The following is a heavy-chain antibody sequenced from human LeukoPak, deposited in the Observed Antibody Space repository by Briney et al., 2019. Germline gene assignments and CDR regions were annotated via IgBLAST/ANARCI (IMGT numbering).Heavy chain of an antibody. Sequence: GGPLRFSCAASGFTFNNAWMSCVRQAPGKGLEWVGRIKSKTDGGRLDYSAPVKGRFTISRDDSKNTLYLEMNSLKIEDTAVYYCTTDGDYGDGLRGDYWGQGTLVTVSS. CDR2: IKSKTDGGRL. J-gene: IGHJ4*02. V-gene: IGHV3-15*01. CDR1: GFTFNNAW. CDR3: TTDGDYGDGLRGDY. D-gene: IGHD4-17*01.